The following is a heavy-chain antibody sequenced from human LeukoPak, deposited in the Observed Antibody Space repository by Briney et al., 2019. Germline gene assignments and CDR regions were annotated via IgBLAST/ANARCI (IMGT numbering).Heavy chain of an antibody. CDR3: ARGSTLIRGFDY. D-gene: IGHD3-10*01. J-gene: IGHJ4*02. CDR2: IYYSGST. V-gene: IGHV4-59*12. CDR1: GGSISSYY. Sequence: SETLSLTCTVSGGSISSYYWSWIRQPPGKGLEWIGYIYYSGSTYYNPSLKSRVTISVDTSKNQFSLKLSSATAADTAVYYCARGSTLIRGFDYWGQGTLVTVSS.